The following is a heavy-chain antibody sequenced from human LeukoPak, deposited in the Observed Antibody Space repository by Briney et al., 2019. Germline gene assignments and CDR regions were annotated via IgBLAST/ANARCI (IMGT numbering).Heavy chain of an antibody. CDR2: IKQDGSEK. J-gene: IGHJ4*02. V-gene: IGHV3-7*03. CDR3: AKGSLRGVYGDYVDYFDY. Sequence: HPGGSLRLSCAASGFTFSSYWMSWVRQAPGKGLEWVANIKQDGSEKYYVDSVKGRFTISRDNSKNSLYLQMNSLRAEDTALYYCAKGSLRGVYGDYVDYFDYWGQGTLVTVSS. CDR1: GFTFSSYW. D-gene: IGHD4-17*01.